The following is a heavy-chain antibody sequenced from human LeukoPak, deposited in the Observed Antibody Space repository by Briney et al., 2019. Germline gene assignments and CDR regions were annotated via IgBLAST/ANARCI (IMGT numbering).Heavy chain of an antibody. J-gene: IGHJ4*02. CDR2: INHSGST. CDR1: GGSFSGYY. CDR3: ARVGVATISSYFDY. D-gene: IGHD5-12*01. Sequence: SETLSLTCAVYGGSFSGYYGSWIRQPPGKGLEWIGEINHSGSTNYNPSLKSRVTISVDTSKNQFSLKLSSVTAADTAVYYCARVGVATISSYFDYWGQGTLVTVSS. V-gene: IGHV4-34*01.